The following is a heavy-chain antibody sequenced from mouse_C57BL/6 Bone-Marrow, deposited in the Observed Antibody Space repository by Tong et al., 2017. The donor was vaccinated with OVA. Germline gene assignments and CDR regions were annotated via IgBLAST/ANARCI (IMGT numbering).Heavy chain of an antibody. V-gene: IGHV1-53*01. CDR1: GYTFTSYW. J-gene: IGHJ2*01. D-gene: IGHD1-1*01. Sequence: GYTFTSYWMHWVKQRPGQGLEWIGNINPSNGGTNYNEKFKSKATLTVDKSSSTAYRQLSSLQAEDVAVYYCARDYYGSSWGYYFDYWGQGTTL. CDR3: ARDYYGSSWGYYFDY. CDR2: INPSNGGT.